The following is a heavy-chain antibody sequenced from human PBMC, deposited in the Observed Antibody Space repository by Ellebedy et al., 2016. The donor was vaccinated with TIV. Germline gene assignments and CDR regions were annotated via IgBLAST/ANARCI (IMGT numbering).Heavy chain of an antibody. CDR1: GFTFDDFT. D-gene: IGHD2-21*02. CDR2: ISWDARFT. J-gene: IGHJ3*01. V-gene: IGHV3-43*01. CDR3: VKDSGAPAGGDALAF. Sequence: GGSLRLSCAASGFTFDDFTMHWVRQSPERGLEWLALISWDARFTHYADFVQGRFSISRDNSKNSVYLQMNSLKTEDDAFYYCVKDSGAPAGGDALAFWGQGAKVTLSS.